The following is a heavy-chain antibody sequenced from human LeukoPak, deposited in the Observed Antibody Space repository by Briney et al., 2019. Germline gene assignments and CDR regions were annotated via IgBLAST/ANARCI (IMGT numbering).Heavy chain of an antibody. D-gene: IGHD5-18*01. V-gene: IGHV3-23*01. J-gene: IGHJ4*02. CDR1: GFTFTNYA. CDR3: AKVRIQLWPRGYFDY. CDR2: INAGGGSA. Sequence: GGSLRLSCVASGFTFTNYAMSWVRQAPGKGLEWVSLINAGGGSAYYADSVKGRFTISRDNSRNTLYLQMNSLRAEDTAAYYCAKVRIQLWPRGYFDYWGQGTLVTVSS.